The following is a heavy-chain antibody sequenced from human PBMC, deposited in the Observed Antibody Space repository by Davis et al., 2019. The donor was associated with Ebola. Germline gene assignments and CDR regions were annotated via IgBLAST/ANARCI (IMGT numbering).Heavy chain of an antibody. V-gene: IGHV1-8*02. CDR3: ARSLYGDYAWGYYYYYYGMDV. J-gene: IGHJ6*02. D-gene: IGHD4-17*01. Sequence: ASVKVSCKASGGTFSSYAISWVRQAPGQGLEWMGWMNPNSGNTGYAQKFQGRVTMTRNTSISTAYMELSSLRSEDTAVYYCARSLYGDYAWGYYYYYYGMDVWGQGTTVTVSS. CDR2: MNPNSGNT. CDR1: GGTFSSYA.